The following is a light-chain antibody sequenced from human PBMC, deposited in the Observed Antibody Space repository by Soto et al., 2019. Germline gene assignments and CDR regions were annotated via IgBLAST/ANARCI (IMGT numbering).Light chain of an antibody. CDR2: KAS. J-gene: IGKJ4*01. CDR3: QQYNAYPLT. CDR1: QSISSW. Sequence: DIQMTQSPSTLPASVGDRVSITCRASQSISSWLAWYQQKPGKAPKLLIYKASTLESGVPSRFSGSESGTEFTLTISNLQPDDIATYYCQQYNAYPLTFGAGTKVDLK. V-gene: IGKV1-5*03.